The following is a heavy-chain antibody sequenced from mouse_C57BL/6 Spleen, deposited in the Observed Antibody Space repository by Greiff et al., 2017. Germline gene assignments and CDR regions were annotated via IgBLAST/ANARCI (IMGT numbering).Heavy chain of an antibody. CDR2: IDPENGDT. Sequence: EVKVEESGAELVRPGASVKLSCTASGFNIKDDYMHWVKQRPEQGLEGIGWIDPENGDTEYASKFQGKATITADTSSNTAYLQFSRLTSEDTAVYYCTTDVVTRRAWFAYWGQGTLVTVSA. D-gene: IGHD2-2*01. CDR3: TTDVVTRRAWFAY. J-gene: IGHJ3*01. CDR1: GFNIKDDY. V-gene: IGHV14-4*01.